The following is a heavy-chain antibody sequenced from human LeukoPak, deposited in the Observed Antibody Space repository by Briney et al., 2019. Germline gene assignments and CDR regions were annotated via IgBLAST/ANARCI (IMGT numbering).Heavy chain of an antibody. CDR1: GFTFSSYS. CDR3: AREVPPYYCSGGSCYLDY. J-gene: IGHJ4*02. D-gene: IGHD2-15*01. CDR2: ISSSSSYI. Sequence: PGGSLRLSCAASGFTFSSYSMNWVRQAPGKGLEWVSSISSSSSYIYYADSVKGRFTISRDNAKNSLYLQMNSLRAEDTAVYYCAREVPPYYCSGGSCYLDYWGQGTLVTVSS. V-gene: IGHV3-21*01.